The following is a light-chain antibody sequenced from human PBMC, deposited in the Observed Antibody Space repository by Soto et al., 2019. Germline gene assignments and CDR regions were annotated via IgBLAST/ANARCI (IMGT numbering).Light chain of an antibody. CDR2: EVS. Sequence: QSALTQPASVSGSPGQSITISCTGTTSDVGGYNYVSWYQHHPGKAPKLMIFEVSHRPSGVSNRFSGSKSGNTASLTISGFQSEDEADYYCASYTTSNTLLIGGGTKVTVL. J-gene: IGLJ2*01. CDR1: TSDVGGYNY. CDR3: ASYTTSNTLL. V-gene: IGLV2-14*01.